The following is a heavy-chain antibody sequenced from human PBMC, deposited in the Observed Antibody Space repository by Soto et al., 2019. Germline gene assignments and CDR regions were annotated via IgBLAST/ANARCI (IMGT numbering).Heavy chain of an antibody. CDR1: GFSFSSFW. D-gene: IGHD1-26*01. V-gene: IGHV3-74*01. Sequence: GSLRLSCAASGFSFSSFWMHWARQAPGKGLVWVAHIHNDGSRTSYADSVKGRFTISRDNAKNTLYLQMNSLRAEDTAMYYCARDFGEVGSTAAFDIWGQGTMVTVSS. J-gene: IGHJ3*02. CDR3: ARDFGEVGSTAAFDI. CDR2: IHNDGSRT.